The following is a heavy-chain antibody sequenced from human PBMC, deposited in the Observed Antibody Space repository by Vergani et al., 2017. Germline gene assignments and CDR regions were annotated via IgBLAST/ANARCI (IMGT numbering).Heavy chain of an antibody. D-gene: IGHD2-2*02. CDR1: GFTFSSYG. CDR2: ISYDGSNK. Sequence: QVQLVESGGGVVQPGRSLRLSCAASGFTFSSYGMHWVRQAPGKGLEWVAVISYDGSNKYYADSVKGRFTISRDNSKNTLYLQMNSLRAEDTAVYYCAKDGPEGLLHPYYYYYYMDVWGQGTTVTVSS. V-gene: IGHV3-30*18. CDR3: AKDGPEGLLHPYYYYYYMDV. J-gene: IGHJ6*03.